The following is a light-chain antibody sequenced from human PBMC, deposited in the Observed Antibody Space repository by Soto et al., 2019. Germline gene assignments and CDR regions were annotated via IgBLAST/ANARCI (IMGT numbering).Light chain of an antibody. Sequence: DIQMTQSPSSLSASVGDRVTITCQASQDIRNYLNWYQQEPGKAPKLLIYDASNLETEVPSRFSGSGSGTDFTFTISSLQPEDIATYYCQQYDNRLSFGGGTKVEIK. CDR2: DAS. J-gene: IGKJ4*01. CDR3: QQYDNRLS. V-gene: IGKV1-33*01. CDR1: QDIRNY.